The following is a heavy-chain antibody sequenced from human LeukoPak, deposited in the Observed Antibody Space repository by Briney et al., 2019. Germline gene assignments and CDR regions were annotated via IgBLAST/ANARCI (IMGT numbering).Heavy chain of an antibody. CDR1: GGSFSGYY. Sequence: PSETLSLTCAVYGGSFSGYYWSWIRQPPGKGLEWIGEINHSGSTNYNPSLKSRVTISVDTSKNQFSPKLSSVTAADTAVYYCARGGRSPPRPWGQGTLVTVSS. D-gene: IGHD6-13*01. CDR2: INHSGST. CDR3: ARGGRSPPRP. J-gene: IGHJ1*01. V-gene: IGHV4-34*01.